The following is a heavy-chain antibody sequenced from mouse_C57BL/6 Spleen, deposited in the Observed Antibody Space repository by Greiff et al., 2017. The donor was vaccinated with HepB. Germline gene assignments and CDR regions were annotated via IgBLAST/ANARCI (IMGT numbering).Heavy chain of an antibody. CDR3: ARFGVKGYFDV. J-gene: IGHJ1*03. D-gene: IGHD2-2*01. V-gene: IGHV1-82*01. CDR1: GYAFSSSW. CDR2: IYPGDGDT. Sequence: VKLMESGPELVKPGASVKISCKASGYAFSSSWMNWVKQRPGKGLEWIGRIYPGDGDTNYNGKFKGKATLTADKSSSTAYMQLSSLTSEDSAVYCCARFGVKGYFDVWGTGTTVTVSS.